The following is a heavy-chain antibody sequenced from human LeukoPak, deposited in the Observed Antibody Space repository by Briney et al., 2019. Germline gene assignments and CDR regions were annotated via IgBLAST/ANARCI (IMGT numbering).Heavy chain of an antibody. V-gene: IGHV3-23*01. J-gene: IGHJ4*02. CDR3: AKATGYLL. CDR1: GFIFSTYG. D-gene: IGHD1-14*01. Sequence: PGGSLRLSCAASGFIFSTYGMSWVRQAPGKGLEWVSAISGSGGSTYYADSVKGRFTISRDNSENTLYLQMNSLRAEDTAVYYCAKATGYLLWGQGTLVIVSS. CDR2: ISGSGGST.